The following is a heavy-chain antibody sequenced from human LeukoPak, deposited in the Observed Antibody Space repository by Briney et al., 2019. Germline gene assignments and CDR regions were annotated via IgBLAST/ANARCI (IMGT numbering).Heavy chain of an antibody. Sequence: PGGSLRLSCAASGFTFTDWYMSWIRQPPGKGLQWLSYISSSSSDIKYAHSVRGRFTISRDNAKKSVYLQMNSLRAEDTAIYYCVKSAGRDGGNWGQGTLVTVSS. CDR3: VKSAGRDGGN. CDR2: ISSSSSDI. V-gene: IGHV3-11*06. J-gene: IGHJ4*02. CDR1: GFTFTDWY. D-gene: IGHD1-26*01.